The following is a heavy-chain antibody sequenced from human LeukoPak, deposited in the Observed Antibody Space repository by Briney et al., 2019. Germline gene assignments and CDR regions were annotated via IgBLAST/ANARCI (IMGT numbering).Heavy chain of an antibody. J-gene: IGHJ3*02. CDR3: ARRWGYSYDDAFDI. V-gene: IGHV4-59*01. D-gene: IGHD5-18*01. Sequence: SETLSLTCTVSGGSISSYYWSWIRQPPGKGLEWIGYIYYSGSTNYNPSLKSRVTISVDTSKNQFSLKLSSVTAADTAVYYCARRWGYSYDDAFDIWGQGTMVTVSS. CDR2: IYYSGST. CDR1: GGSISSYY.